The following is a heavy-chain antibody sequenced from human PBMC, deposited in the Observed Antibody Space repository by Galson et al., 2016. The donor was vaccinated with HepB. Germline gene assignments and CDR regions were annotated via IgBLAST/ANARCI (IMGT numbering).Heavy chain of an antibody. V-gene: IGHV3-21*01. Sequence: SLRLSCAASGFSFRTSSMNWVRQAPGKGLEWVSPISSSTTYIYYADSLKGRFTISRDDAKNSLYLQMNSLRAEDTAVYYCAGGLGGAISGSFDLWGQGTMVTVSS. CDR1: GFSFRTSS. CDR2: ISSSTTYI. CDR3: AGGLGGAISGSFDL. J-gene: IGHJ3*01. D-gene: IGHD3-16*02.